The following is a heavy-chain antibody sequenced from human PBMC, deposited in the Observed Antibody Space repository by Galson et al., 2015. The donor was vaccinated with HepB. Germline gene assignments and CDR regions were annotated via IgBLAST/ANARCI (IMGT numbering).Heavy chain of an antibody. CDR3: ARESTAGYCSSTSCPYYMDV. CDR1: GGTFSSYA. V-gene: IGHV1-69*13. D-gene: IGHD2-2*01. Sequence: SVKVSCKASGGTFSSYAISWVRQAPGQGLEWMGGIIPIFGTANYAQKFQGRVTITADESTSTAYMELSSLRSEDTAVYYCARESTAGYCSSTSCPYYMDVWGKGTTVTVSS. J-gene: IGHJ6*03. CDR2: IIPIFGTA.